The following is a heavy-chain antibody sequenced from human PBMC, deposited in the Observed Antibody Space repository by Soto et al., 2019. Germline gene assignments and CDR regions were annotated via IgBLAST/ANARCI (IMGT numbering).Heavy chain of an antibody. CDR3: ARNEGMYYYDSRGPGMDV. CDR2: VSAYNGNT. V-gene: IGHV1-18*01. Sequence: GXSXKVSFKASGYTXTSYGIGWVRQAPGQGLEWMGWVSAYNGNTNFAQKLQGRVTITTDTSTTTAYMELRSLRSEDTEVYYCARNEGMYYYDSRGPGMDVWGQGNTVTVS. D-gene: IGHD3-22*01. J-gene: IGHJ6*02. CDR1: GYTXTSYG.